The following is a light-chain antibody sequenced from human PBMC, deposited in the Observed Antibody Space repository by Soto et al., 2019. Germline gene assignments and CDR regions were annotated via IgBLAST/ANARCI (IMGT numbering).Light chain of an antibody. J-gene: IGKJ1*01. CDR1: QSVSNNW. CDR3: QQYGSSRWT. Sequence: EIVLTQSPGTLSLSPGERATLSCRPSQSVSNNWLAWYQQKPGQAPRLLIYGVSTRAPGIPDRFSGSGSGTDFTLTISRLEPEDFAVYYCQQYGSSRWTFGQGTKVDIK. V-gene: IGKV3-20*01. CDR2: GVS.